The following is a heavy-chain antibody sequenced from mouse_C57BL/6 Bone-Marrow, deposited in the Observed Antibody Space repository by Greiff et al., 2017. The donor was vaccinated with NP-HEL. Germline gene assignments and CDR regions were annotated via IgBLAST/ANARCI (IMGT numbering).Heavy chain of an antibody. D-gene: IGHD1-1*01. CDR2: SRNKANDYTT. Sequence: EVQGVESGGGLVQSGRSLRLSCAPSGFTFSDFYMEWVRQAPGKGLEWIAASRNKANDYTTEYSASVKGRFIVSRDTSQSILYLQMNALRAEDTAIYYCARDPYYGSSYWYFDVWGTGTTVTVSS. CDR3: ARDPYYGSSYWYFDV. J-gene: IGHJ1*03. CDR1: GFTFSDFY. V-gene: IGHV7-1*01.